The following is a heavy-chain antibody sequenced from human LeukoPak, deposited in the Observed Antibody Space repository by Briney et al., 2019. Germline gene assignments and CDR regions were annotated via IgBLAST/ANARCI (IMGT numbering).Heavy chain of an antibody. Sequence: PGGSLRLSCVASGFPFSSYCMTWVRQAPGKGLEWVANIKQDGSKKSYVDSVKSRFTISRDNAKNSLYLQMNSLRAEDTAIYYCTRVGYIDEGIDYWGRGTLVTVSS. CDR1: GFPFSSYC. J-gene: IGHJ4*02. CDR2: IKQDGSKK. D-gene: IGHD5-24*01. CDR3: TRVGYIDEGIDY. V-gene: IGHV3-7*04.